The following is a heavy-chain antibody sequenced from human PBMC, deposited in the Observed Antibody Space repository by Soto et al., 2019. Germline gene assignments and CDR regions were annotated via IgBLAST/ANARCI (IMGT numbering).Heavy chain of an antibody. V-gene: IGHV3-23*01. CDR1: GFTFSSYS. Sequence: GSLRLSCAASGFTFSSYSMSWVRQAPGKGLEWVSGFRSGGDDDTTYYADSVRGRFTISRDNSKNTLFLQMNSLRAEDTAIYYCAKKVNSGSGSQFFDYWGQGTLVTAPQ. CDR2: FRSGGDDDTT. D-gene: IGHD3-10*01. CDR3: AKKVNSGSGSQFFDY. J-gene: IGHJ4*02.